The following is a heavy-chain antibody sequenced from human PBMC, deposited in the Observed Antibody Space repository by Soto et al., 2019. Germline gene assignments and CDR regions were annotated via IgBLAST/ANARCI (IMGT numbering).Heavy chain of an antibody. J-gene: IGHJ4*02. Sequence: SETLSLTCTVSGDSISSSTYFWGWVRQPPGKGLEWIGSIYYSGTTYYNPSLKSRVTISVDTSKNRFSLKLSSVTAADTAVYYCAKHLGESYFDCWGLGTLVTVSS. CDR2: IYYSGTT. CDR3: AKHLGESYFDC. CDR1: GDSISSSTYF. V-gene: IGHV4-39*01.